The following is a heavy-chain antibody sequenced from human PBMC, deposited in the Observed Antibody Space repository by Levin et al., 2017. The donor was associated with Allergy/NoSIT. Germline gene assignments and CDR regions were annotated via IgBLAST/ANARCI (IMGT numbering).Heavy chain of an antibody. CDR1: GFTFSNYA. D-gene: IGHD5-12*01. V-gene: IGHV3-23*01. J-gene: IGHJ4*02. Sequence: GGSLRLSCAASGFTFSNYAMSWVRQAPGKGLEWVSGISGSDGSTYYADSVKGRFTISRDSSKNTLYLQMNSLRAEDTAVYYCATSRGQWLPLDYWDQGTLVTVSS. CDR2: ISGSDGST. CDR3: ATSRGQWLPLDY.